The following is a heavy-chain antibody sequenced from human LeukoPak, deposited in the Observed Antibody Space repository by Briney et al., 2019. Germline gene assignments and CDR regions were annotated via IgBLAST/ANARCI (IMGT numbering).Heavy chain of an antibody. V-gene: IGHV1-18*01. J-gene: IGHJ4*02. CDR2: ISAYNGNT. CDR1: GYTFTSYG. CDR3: ARSHRYYYDSSGYYYGFDY. Sequence: GASVKVSCKASGYTFTSYGISWVRQAPGQGLEWMGWISAYNGNTNYAQKLQGRVTMTTDTSTSTAYMELRSLRSDDTAVYYCARSHRYYYDSSGYYYGFDYWGQGTLVTVSS. D-gene: IGHD3-22*01.